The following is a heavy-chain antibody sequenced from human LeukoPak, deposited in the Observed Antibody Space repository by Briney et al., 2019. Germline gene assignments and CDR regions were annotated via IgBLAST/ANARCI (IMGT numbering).Heavy chain of an antibody. CDR2: IYYSGST. CDR1: GGSISSYY. Sequence: PSETLSLTCTVSGGSISSYYWSWIRQPPGKGLEWIGYIYYSGSTNYNPSLKSRVTISVDTSKNQFSLKLSSVTAADTAVYYCARVEMATIGYWGQGTLVTVSS. D-gene: IGHD5-24*01. V-gene: IGHV4-59*08. J-gene: IGHJ4*02. CDR3: ARVEMATIGY.